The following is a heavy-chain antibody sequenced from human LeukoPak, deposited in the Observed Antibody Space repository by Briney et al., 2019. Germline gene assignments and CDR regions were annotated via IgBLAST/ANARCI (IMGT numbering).Heavy chain of an antibody. CDR1: GFTFSSYG. Sequence: GGPLRLSCAASGFTFSSYGMHWVRQAPGKGLEWAAVIWYDGSNKYYADSVKGRFTISRDDSKNTLYLQMNSLRAEDTAVYYCAKDQDNSSFDYWGQGTLVTVSS. J-gene: IGHJ4*02. V-gene: IGHV3-33*06. CDR2: IWYDGSNK. CDR3: AKDQDNSSFDY. D-gene: IGHD6-13*01.